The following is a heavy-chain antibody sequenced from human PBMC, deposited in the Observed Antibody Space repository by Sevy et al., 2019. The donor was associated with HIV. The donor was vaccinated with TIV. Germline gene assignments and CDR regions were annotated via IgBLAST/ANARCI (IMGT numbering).Heavy chain of an antibody. CDR3: AREGCTRPHDY. J-gene: IGHJ4*02. D-gene: IGHD2-8*01. V-gene: IGHV3-21*04. CDR1: GFAFYDYS. Sequence: GGSLRLSCAASGFAFYDYSMSWIRQAPGKGLEWVATLSIGCGKINYADSAKGRFTISRDNSKNSFYLQMDNLGVEDTALYYCAREGCTRPHDYWGQGTRVTVSS. CDR2: LSIGCGKI.